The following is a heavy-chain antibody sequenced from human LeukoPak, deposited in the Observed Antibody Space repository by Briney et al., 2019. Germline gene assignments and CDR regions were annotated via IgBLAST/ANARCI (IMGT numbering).Heavy chain of an antibody. V-gene: IGHV4-34*01. D-gene: IGHD3-3*01. CDR2: INHSGST. J-gene: IGHJ5*02. Sequence: SETLSLTCAVYGGSFSGYYWSWLRQPPGKGLEWIGEINHSGSTNYNPSLKSRVTISVDTSKNQFSLKLSSVTAADTAVYYCARRYYDFWSGYYSDWFDPWGQGTLVTVSS. CDR3: ARRYYDFWSGYYSDWFDP. CDR1: GGSFSGYY.